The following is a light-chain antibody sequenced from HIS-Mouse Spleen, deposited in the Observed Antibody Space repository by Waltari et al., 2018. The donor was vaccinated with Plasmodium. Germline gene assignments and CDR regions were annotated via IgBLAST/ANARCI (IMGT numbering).Light chain of an antibody. J-gene: IGLJ2*01. CDR3: NSRDSSGNHLV. CDR2: GKN. Sequence: SSELTQDPAVSVALGQTVRITFQGYTLNRYYARWDHQKPGQAPVLVIYGKNNRPSGNPDRFSGSSSGNTASLTITGAQAEDEADYYCNSRDSSGNHLVFGGGTKLTVL. V-gene: IGLV3-19*01. CDR1: TLNRYY.